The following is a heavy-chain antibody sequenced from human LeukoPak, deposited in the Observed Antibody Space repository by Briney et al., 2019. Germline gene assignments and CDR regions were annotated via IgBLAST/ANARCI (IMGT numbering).Heavy chain of an antibody. CDR1: GFTFSSYS. D-gene: IGHD3-10*01. J-gene: IGHJ4*02. CDR2: ISSSSSYI. CDR3: ARVSGYYYGSGSQFKDY. Sequence: GGSLRLSCAASGFTFSSYSMNWVRQAPGKGLEWVSSISSSSSYIYYADSVKGRFTISRDSAKNSLYLQMNSLRAEDTAVYYCARVSGYYYGSGSQFKDYWGQGTLVTVSS. V-gene: IGHV3-21*01.